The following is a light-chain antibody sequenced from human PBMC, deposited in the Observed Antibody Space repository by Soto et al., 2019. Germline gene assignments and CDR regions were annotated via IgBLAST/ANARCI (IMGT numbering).Light chain of an antibody. CDR3: SSYTSSSTVI. V-gene: IGLV2-14*01. CDR1: SSDVGGYNY. J-gene: IGLJ2*01. Sequence: QSALTQPASVSGSPGQSIAISCTGSSSDVGGYNYVSWYQPHSGKAPKLMIYDVSNRPSGVSDRFSGSKSGNTASLTISGLQAEDEAEYYCSSYTSSSTVIFGGGTKLTVL. CDR2: DVS.